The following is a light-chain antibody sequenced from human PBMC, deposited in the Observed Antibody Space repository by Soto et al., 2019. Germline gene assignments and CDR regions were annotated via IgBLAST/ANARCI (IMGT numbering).Light chain of an antibody. J-gene: IGLJ1*01. Sequence: SVLTQPPSVSGAPGQRVTISCTGSSSNIGAGYDVHWYQQRPGTAPKLLIFGNTNRPSGVPDRFSGSKSGTSASLAITGLQAEDEGDYYCQSYDSSLTGYVFGTGTRSPS. CDR1: SSNIGAGYD. CDR3: QSYDSSLTGYV. V-gene: IGLV1-40*01. CDR2: GNT.